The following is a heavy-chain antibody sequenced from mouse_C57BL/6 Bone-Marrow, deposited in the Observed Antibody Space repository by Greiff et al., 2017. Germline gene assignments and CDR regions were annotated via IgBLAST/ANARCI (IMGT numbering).Heavy chain of an antibody. Sequence: QVQLKQPGAELVRPGSSVKLSCKASGYTFTSYWMDWVKQRPGQGLEWIGNIYPSDSETHYNQKFKDKATLTVDKSSSTAYMQLSSLTSEDSAVYYCARKDSSGYGRAYWGQGTLVTVSA. D-gene: IGHD3-2*02. CDR3: ARKDSSGYGRAY. V-gene: IGHV1-61*01. J-gene: IGHJ3*01. CDR2: IYPSDSET. CDR1: GYTFTSYW.